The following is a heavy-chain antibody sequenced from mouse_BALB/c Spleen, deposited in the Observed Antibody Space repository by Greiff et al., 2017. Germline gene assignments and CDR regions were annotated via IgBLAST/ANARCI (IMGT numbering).Heavy chain of an antibody. D-gene: IGHD2-4*01. Sequence: ESGPGLVKPSQSLSLTCTVTGYSITSDYAWNWIRQFPGNKLEWMGYISYSGSTSYNPSLKSRISITRDTSKNQFFLQLNSVTTEDTATYYCARLGLPHYFDYWGQGTTLTVSS. J-gene: IGHJ2*01. CDR3: ARLGLPHYFDY. CDR1: GYSITSDYA. V-gene: IGHV3-2*02. CDR2: ISYSGST.